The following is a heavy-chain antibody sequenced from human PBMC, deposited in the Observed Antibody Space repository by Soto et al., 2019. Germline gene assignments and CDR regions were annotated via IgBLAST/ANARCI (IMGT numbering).Heavy chain of an antibody. Sequence: GSLRFSCAASGFTFSSYSMNWVRQAPGKGLEWVSSISSSSSYIYYADSVKGRFTISRDNAKNSLYLQMNSLRAEDTAVYYCARVYGDIAAAGNLNYYYYYGMDVWGQGTTVTVSS. D-gene: IGHD6-13*01. V-gene: IGHV3-21*01. CDR1: GFTFSSYS. J-gene: IGHJ6*02. CDR2: ISSSSSYI. CDR3: ARVYGDIAAAGNLNYYYYYGMDV.